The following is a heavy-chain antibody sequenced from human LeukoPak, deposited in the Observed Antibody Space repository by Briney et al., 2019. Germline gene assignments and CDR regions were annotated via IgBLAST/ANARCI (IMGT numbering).Heavy chain of an antibody. J-gene: IGHJ6*02. CDR1: GFTFSSFG. V-gene: IGHV3-33*08. CDR3: ARGRWDTGGLHGLDV. Sequence: GGSLRLSCAASGFTFSSFGMHWDRQAPGKGLEWVAVIWYDGGNKYYADSVKGRFTISRDNSQNTLYLQGNNLRAEDTAVYCCARGRWDTGGLHGLDVWGQGTTVTVSS. D-gene: IGHD2-8*02. CDR2: IWYDGGNK.